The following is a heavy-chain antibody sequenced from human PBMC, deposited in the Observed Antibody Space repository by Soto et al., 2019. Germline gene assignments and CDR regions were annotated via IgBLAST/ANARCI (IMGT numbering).Heavy chain of an antibody. CDR3: GMDV. J-gene: IGHJ6*02. CDR2: ISSSGSTI. V-gene: IGHV3-11*01. Sequence: PVGSLILCFSASGFTFIYYYMSLIRQAPGKGLEWVSYISSSGSTIYYADSVKCRFTISRDNAKNSLYLQMNRLRAEDTAVYYCGMDVWGQGTTVTVSS. CDR1: GFTFIYYY.